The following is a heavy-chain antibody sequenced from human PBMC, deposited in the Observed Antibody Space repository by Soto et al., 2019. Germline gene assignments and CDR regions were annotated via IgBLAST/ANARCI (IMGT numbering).Heavy chain of an antibody. V-gene: IGHV5-51*01. CDR2: IYPGDSDT. CDR1: GYSFTSYW. J-gene: IGHJ6*02. Sequence: GESLKISCKGSGYSFTSYWIGWVRQMPGKGLEWMGIIYPGDSDTRYSPSFQGQVTISADKSISTAYLQWSSLKASDTAMYYCARHXPESGMKQLRQDYGMDVWGQGTTVTVSS. CDR3: ARHXPESGMKQLRQDYGMDV. D-gene: IGHD3-10*01.